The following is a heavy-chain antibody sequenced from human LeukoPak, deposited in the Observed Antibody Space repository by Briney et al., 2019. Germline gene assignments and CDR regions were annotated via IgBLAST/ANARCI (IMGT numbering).Heavy chain of an antibody. CDR2: INHSGST. J-gene: IGHJ5*02. CDR3: ARRAFPYNWFDP. CDR1: GGSFSGYY. Sequence: SETLSLTCAVYGGSFSGYYWSWIRQPPGKGLEWIGEINHSGSTNYNPSLKSRVTISVDTSKNQFSLNLSSVTAADTAVYYCARRAFPYNWFDPWGQGTLVTVSS. V-gene: IGHV4-34*01. D-gene: IGHD2/OR15-2a*01.